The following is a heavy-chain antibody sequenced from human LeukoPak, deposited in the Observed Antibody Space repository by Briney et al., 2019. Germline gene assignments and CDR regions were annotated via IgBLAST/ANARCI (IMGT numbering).Heavy chain of an antibody. D-gene: IGHD1-26*01. V-gene: IGHV3-21*04. CDR2: ISYTGTYI. J-gene: IGHJ4*02. Sequence: GGSLRLSCAASGFTFSNAWMSWVRQAPGKGLEWVSSISYTGTYIYYADSVKGRFTISRDNAQNSLYLQMNSLRADDTAIYYCVRDRGTYRPIDYWGQGTLVTVSS. CDR1: GFTFSNAW. CDR3: VRDRGTYRPIDY.